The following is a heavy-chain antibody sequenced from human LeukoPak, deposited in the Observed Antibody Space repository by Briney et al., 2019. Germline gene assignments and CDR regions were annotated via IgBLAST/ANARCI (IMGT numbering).Heavy chain of an antibody. CDR2: TYYRSKWYY. Sequence: SQTLTLTCAISGDSVSSNSAAWNWIRQSPSRGLEWLGRTYYRSKWYYDYVVSLKSRITIIPDTSKNQFSLQLSSVTPEDTAVYYCAGGTYSGYDSWGQGTLVTVSS. J-gene: IGHJ5*02. CDR1: GDSVSSNSAA. D-gene: IGHD5-12*01. V-gene: IGHV6-1*01. CDR3: AGGTYSGYDS.